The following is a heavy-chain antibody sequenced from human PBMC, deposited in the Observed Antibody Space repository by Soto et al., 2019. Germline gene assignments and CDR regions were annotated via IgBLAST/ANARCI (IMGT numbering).Heavy chain of an antibody. CDR1: GVSISSHDW. J-gene: IGHJ4*02. V-gene: IGHV4-4*02. Sequence: QVQLQESGPGLVKPSGTLSLTCAVSGVSISSHDWWTWVRKPPGKGLEWIGESHQSCNTNYNSSLESRVTISVAKSKLQATLQLTSVTVAHTAVYYCATRDSGRFYCGQRTVVTVSS. CDR3: ATRDSGRFY. CDR2: SHQSCNT. D-gene: IGHD6-13*01.